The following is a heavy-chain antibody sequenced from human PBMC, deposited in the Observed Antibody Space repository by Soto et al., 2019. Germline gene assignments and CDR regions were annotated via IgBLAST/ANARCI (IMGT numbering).Heavy chain of an antibody. D-gene: IGHD4-4*01. CDR3: ARDYPRVTTGGSYYYYGMDV. Sequence: PSETLSLTCTVSGGSISSGGYYWSWIRQHPGKGLEWIGYIYYSGGTYYNPSLKSRVTISVDTSKNQFSLKLSSATAADTAVYYCARDYPRVTTGGSYYYYGMDVWGQGTTVTVSS. CDR2: IYYSGGT. CDR1: GGSISSGGYY. J-gene: IGHJ6*02. V-gene: IGHV4-31*03.